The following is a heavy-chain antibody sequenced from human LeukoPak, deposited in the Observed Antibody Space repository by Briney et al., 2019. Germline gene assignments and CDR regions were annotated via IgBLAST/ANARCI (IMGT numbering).Heavy chain of an antibody. D-gene: IGHD3-9*01. V-gene: IGHV3-9*01. Sequence: GRSLRLSCAASGFTFDDYAMHWVRQAPGKGLEWVSGISWNSGSIGYADSVKGRFTISRDNAKNSLYLQINSLRAEDTALYYCAKCDNYDILTGHFDYWGQGTLVTVSS. J-gene: IGHJ4*02. CDR1: GFTFDDYA. CDR2: ISWNSGSI. CDR3: AKCDNYDILTGHFDY.